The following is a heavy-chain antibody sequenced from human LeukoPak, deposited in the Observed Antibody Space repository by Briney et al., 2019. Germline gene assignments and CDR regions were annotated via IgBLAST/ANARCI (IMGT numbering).Heavy chain of an antibody. Sequence: GSLRLSCAASGSTFSSYEMNWVRQAPGKGLEWVSYISSSGSTIYYADSVKGRFTISRDNAKNSLYLQMNSLRAEDTAVYYCARVESHSYGFVYWGQGTLVTVSS. CDR2: ISSSGSTI. CDR3: ARVESHSYGFVY. V-gene: IGHV3-48*03. CDR1: GSTFSSYE. J-gene: IGHJ4*02. D-gene: IGHD5-18*01.